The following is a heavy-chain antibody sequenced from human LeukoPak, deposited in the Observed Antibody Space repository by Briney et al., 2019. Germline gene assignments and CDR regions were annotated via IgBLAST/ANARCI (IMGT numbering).Heavy chain of an antibody. CDR2: IYYSGST. J-gene: IGHJ3*02. D-gene: IGHD6-19*01. CDR1: GGSISSGDYY. Sequence: KPSETLSLTCTVSGGSISSGDYYWSWIRQPPGKGLEWIGYIYYSGSTYYNPSLKSRVTISVDTSKNQFSLKLSSVTAADTAVYYCARDLNSQPTGYSSGWEGVAFDIWGQGTMVTVSS. CDR3: ARDLNSQPTGYSSGWEGVAFDI. V-gene: IGHV4-30-4*01.